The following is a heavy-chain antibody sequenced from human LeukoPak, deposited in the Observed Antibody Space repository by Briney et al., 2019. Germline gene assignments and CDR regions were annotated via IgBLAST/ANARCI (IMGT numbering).Heavy chain of an antibody. CDR2: IYTSGST. D-gene: IGHD2-2*01. CDR1: GGSISSYY. V-gene: IGHV4-4*09. Sequence: SETLSLTCTVSGGSISSYYWSWIRQPPGKGLEWIGYIYTSGSTNYNPSLKSRVTIPVDTSKNQFSLKLSSVTAADTAVYYCARGGYCSSTSCSLHANWFDPWGQGTLVTVSS. CDR3: ARGGYCSSTSCSLHANWFDP. J-gene: IGHJ5*02.